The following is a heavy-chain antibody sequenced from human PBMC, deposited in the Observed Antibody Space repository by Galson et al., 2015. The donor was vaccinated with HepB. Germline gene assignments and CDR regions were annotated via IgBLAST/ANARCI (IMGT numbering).Heavy chain of an antibody. J-gene: IGHJ5*02. V-gene: IGHV4-34*01. CDR2: IYYSGST. Sequence: ETLSLTCAVYGGSFSGYYWSWIRQPPGKGLEWIGSIYYSGSTYYNPSLKSRVTISVDTSKNQFSLKLSSVTAADTAVYYCASHQAQLLFSSIAVAGTNWFDPWGQGTLVTVSS. CDR3: ASHQAQLLFSSIAVAGTNWFDP. CDR1: GGSFSGYY. D-gene: IGHD6-19*01.